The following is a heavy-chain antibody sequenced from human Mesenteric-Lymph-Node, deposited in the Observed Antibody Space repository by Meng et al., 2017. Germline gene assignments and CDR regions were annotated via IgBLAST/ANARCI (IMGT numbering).Heavy chain of an antibody. CDR2: TYYRSKYYN. Sequence: QVQLQQSGPGLVKPSQTLSLTCAISGDSVSSNSAAWNWIRRSPSRGLEWLGRTYYRSKYYNDYALSVKSRITINPDTSKNQFSLQLNSVTPEDTAIYYCARDWGDVRGGFDFWGQGTLVTVSS. CDR1: GDSVSSNSAA. J-gene: IGHJ4*02. CDR3: ARDWGDVRGGFDF. D-gene: IGHD3-10*02. V-gene: IGHV6-1*01.